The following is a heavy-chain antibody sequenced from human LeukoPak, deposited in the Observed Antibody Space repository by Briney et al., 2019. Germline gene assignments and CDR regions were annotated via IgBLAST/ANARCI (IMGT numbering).Heavy chain of an antibody. CDR3: ARDPPRIVVVVAATNYYGMDV. D-gene: IGHD2-15*01. Sequence: GSSVKVSCKASGGTFRSYAISWVRQAPGQGLEWMGWISAYNGNTNYAQKLQGRVTMTTDTSTSTAYMELRSLRSDDTAVYYCARDPPRIVVVVAATNYYGMDVWGQGTTVTVYS. J-gene: IGHJ6*02. CDR2: ISAYNGNT. V-gene: IGHV1-18*01. CDR1: GGTFRSYA.